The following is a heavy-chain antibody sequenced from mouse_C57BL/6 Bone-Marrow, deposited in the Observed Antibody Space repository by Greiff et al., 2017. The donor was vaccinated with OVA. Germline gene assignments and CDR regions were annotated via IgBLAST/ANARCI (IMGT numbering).Heavy chain of an antibody. Sequence: QVTLKVCGPGILQPSQTLSLTCSFSGFSLSTFGMGVGWIRQPSGKGLEWLAHIWWDDDKYYNPALKSRLTISKDTSKNQVFLKIANVDTADTATYYCARIAPLIYYYGSSRGAMDYWGQGTSVTVSS. CDR1: GFSLSTFGMG. CDR3: ARIAPLIYYYGSSRGAMDY. V-gene: IGHV8-8*01. D-gene: IGHD1-1*01. CDR2: IWWDDDK. J-gene: IGHJ4*01.